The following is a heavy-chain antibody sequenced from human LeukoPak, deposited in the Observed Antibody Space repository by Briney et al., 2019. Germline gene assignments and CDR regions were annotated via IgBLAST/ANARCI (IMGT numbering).Heavy chain of an antibody. Sequence: GGSLRLSCAASGLTFSSYAMSWVRQAPGKGLEWVSAISGSGGSTYYADSVKGRFTISRDNSKNTLYLQMNSLRAEDTAVYYCAKAGEKLWFNYFDYWGQGTLVTVSS. CDR1: GLTFSSYA. CDR3: AKAGEKLWFNYFDY. J-gene: IGHJ4*02. D-gene: IGHD5-18*01. CDR2: ISGSGGST. V-gene: IGHV3-23*01.